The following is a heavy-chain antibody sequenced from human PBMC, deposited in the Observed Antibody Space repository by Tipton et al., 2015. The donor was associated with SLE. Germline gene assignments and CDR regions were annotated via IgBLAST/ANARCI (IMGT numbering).Heavy chain of an antibody. CDR3: ARDHGGGAQDNCFDP. V-gene: IGHV4-39*07. Sequence: LRLSCTVSGGFISSSSYYWGWIRQPPGKGLEWIGSIYYSGSTYYNPSLKSRVTISVDTSKNQFSLKLSSVTAADTAVYYCARDHGGGAQDNCFDPWGQGTLVTVSS. J-gene: IGHJ5*02. CDR1: GGFISSSSYY. CDR2: IYYSGST. D-gene: IGHD1-26*01.